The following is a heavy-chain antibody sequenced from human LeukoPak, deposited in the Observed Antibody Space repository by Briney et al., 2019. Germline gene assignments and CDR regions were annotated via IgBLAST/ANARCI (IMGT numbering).Heavy chain of an antibody. CDR3: ASDREYYYGSGSFDY. CDR1: GFTFSSYW. CDR2: IKQDGSEK. V-gene: IGHV3-7*04. D-gene: IGHD3-10*01. Sequence: GGSLRLSCAASGFTFSSYWMSWVRQAPGKGLEWVANIKQDGSEKYYVDSVKGRFTISRDNAKNSLYLQMNSLRAEGTAVYYCASDREYYYGSGSFDYWGQGTLVTVSS. J-gene: IGHJ4*02.